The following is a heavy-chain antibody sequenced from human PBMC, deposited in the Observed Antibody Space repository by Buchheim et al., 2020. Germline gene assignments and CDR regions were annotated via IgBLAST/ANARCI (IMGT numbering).Heavy chain of an antibody. Sequence: EVQLVESGGGLVQPGGSLRLSCAASGFTFSSYEMNWVRQAPGKGLEWVSYISSSGSTIYYADSVKGQFTISRDNAKNSLYLQMNSLRAEDTAVYYCARQLYYYDSSGYYERRGDYYYGMDVWGQGTT. V-gene: IGHV3-48*03. CDR2: ISSSGSTI. CDR3: ARQLYYYDSSGYYERRGDYYYGMDV. CDR1: GFTFSSYE. D-gene: IGHD3-22*01. J-gene: IGHJ6*02.